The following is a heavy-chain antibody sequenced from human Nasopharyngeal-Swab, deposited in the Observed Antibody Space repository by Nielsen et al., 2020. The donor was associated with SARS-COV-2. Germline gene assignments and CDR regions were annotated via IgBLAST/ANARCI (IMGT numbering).Heavy chain of an antibody. D-gene: IGHD4-11*01. V-gene: IGHV3-11*05. CDR1: GFTFSDYY. Sequence: GESLKISCAASGFTFSDYYMSWIRQAPGKGLEWVSYIRSSSSYTNYADFVKGRFTISRDNAKNSLYLQMNSLRAEDTAVYYCARDTPRGLQGLDYWGQGTLVTVSS. CDR3: ARDTPRGLQGLDY. J-gene: IGHJ4*02. CDR2: IRSSSSYT.